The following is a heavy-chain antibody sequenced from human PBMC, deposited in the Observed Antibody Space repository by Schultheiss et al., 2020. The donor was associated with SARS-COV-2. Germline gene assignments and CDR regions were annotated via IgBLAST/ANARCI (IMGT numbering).Heavy chain of an antibody. V-gene: IGHV3-33*08. J-gene: IGHJ3*02. CDR3: ARDGHSGSSLVAFDI. D-gene: IGHD1-26*01. CDR1: GFTFSTYG. CDR2: IWYDGSNK. Sequence: GESLKISCAASGFTFSTYGMHWVRQAPGKGLEWVAVIWYDGSNKYYADSVKGRFTISRDNSKNTLYLQMNSLRAEDTAVYYCARDGHSGSSLVAFDIWGQGTMVTVSS.